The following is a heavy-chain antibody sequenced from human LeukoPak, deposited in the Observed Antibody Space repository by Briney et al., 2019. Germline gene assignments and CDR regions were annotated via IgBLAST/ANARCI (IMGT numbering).Heavy chain of an antibody. J-gene: IGHJ3*02. D-gene: IGHD3-3*01. Sequence: PSETLSLTCTVSGGSISSSSYYWGWIRQPPGKGLEWIGSIYYSGSTYYNPSLKSRVTISVDTSKYQFSLKLSSVTAADTAVYYCARHVFWGGGGYRGAFDIWGQGTMVTVSS. CDR3: ARHVFWGGGGYRGAFDI. CDR2: IYYSGST. V-gene: IGHV4-39*01. CDR1: GGSISSSSYY.